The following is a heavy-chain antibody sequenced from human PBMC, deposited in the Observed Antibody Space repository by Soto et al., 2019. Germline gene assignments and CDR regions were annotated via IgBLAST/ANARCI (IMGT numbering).Heavy chain of an antibody. J-gene: IGHJ3*02. CDR3: ARTGNYDFWSGPDAFDI. D-gene: IGHD3-3*01. Sequence: QVQLVQSGAEVKKPGSSVKVSCKTSGGTFSSYAVSWVRQAPRQWLEWMGGIIPIFGTANFAQKFQGRVTITADESTSTAYMELSSLRSEDTAVYYCARTGNYDFWSGPDAFDIWGQGTMVTVSS. V-gene: IGHV1-69*01. CDR2: IIPIFGTA. CDR1: GGTFSSYA.